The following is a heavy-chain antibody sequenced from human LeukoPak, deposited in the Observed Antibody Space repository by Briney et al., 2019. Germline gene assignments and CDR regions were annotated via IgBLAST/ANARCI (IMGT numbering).Heavy chain of an antibody. D-gene: IGHD3-10*01. CDR3: ARDLVDVLLWFGESRWFDP. Sequence: GGSLRLSCAASGLTFSSYWMSWVRQAPGKGLEWVANIKQDGSEKYYVDSVKGRFTISRDNAKNSLYLQMNSLRAEDTAVYYCARDLVDVLLWFGESRWFDPWGQGTLVTVSS. J-gene: IGHJ5*02. V-gene: IGHV3-7*01. CDR1: GLTFSSYW. CDR2: IKQDGSEK.